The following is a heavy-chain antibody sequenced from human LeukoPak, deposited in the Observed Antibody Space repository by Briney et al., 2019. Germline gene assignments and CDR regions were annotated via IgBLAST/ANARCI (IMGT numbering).Heavy chain of an antibody. D-gene: IGHD1-7*01. J-gene: IGHJ4*02. Sequence: GGSLRLSCAASGFTVSSNYMSWVRQAPGKGLEWVSVIYSGGSTYYADSVKGRFTISRDSSKNTLFLQMNSLRAKDTALYFCARKAQYNGHYPLDYWGQGTLVTVSS. CDR1: GFTVSSNY. CDR2: IYSGGST. CDR3: ARKAQYNGHYPLDY. V-gene: IGHV3-53*01.